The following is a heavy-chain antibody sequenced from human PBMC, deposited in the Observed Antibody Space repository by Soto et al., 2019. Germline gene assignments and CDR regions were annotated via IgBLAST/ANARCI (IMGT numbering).Heavy chain of an antibody. J-gene: IGHJ1*01. V-gene: IGHV3-23*01. Sequence: GGALRLSCAASGFTFSSYAMSWVRQAPGKGLEWVSAISGSGGSTYYADSVKGRFTISRDNSKSTVYLQMNSLRAEDTAVYYCGKHRRYSSSWYGHWGHGTRVSVSS. D-gene: IGHD6-13*01. CDR1: GFTFSSYA. CDR3: GKHRRYSSSWYGH. CDR2: ISGSGGST.